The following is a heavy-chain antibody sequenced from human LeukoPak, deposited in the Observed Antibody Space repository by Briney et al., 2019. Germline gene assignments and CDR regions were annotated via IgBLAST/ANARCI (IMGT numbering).Heavy chain of an antibody. CDR1: GGSISSDNYY. CDR3: AKSGGYGLIDY. V-gene: IGHV4-39*01. Sequence: SETLSLTCIVSGGSISSDNYYWGWIRQPPGKGLEWIGNIYYSGSTYYNASLQSRVTISIDMSKNEFSLRLNSVTAADTAMYYCAKSGGYGLIDYWGQGTLVTVSS. J-gene: IGHJ4*02. D-gene: IGHD1-26*01. CDR2: IYYSGST.